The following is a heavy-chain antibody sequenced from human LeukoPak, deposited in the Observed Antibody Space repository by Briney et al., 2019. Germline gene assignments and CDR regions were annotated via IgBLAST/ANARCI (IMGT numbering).Heavy chain of an antibody. D-gene: IGHD2-15*01. CDR1: GGTFSSYA. CDR2: IIPIFGTA. Sequence: SVKVSCKASGGTFSSYAISWVRQAPGQGLEWMGGIIPIFGTANYAQKFQGRVTITADESTSTAYMELSSLRSEDTAVYYCARDRGGRPNYYYYYMDVWGKGTTVTISS. CDR3: ARDRGGRPNYYYYYMDV. J-gene: IGHJ6*03. V-gene: IGHV1-69*13.